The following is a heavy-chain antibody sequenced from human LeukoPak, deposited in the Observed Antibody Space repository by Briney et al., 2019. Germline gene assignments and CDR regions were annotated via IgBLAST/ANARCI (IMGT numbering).Heavy chain of an antibody. J-gene: IGHJ6*01. V-gene: IGHV3-23*01. Sequence: GGSLRLSCAASGFTVSSNYMSWVRQAPGKGLEWVSGISGSGDNTLYADSVKGRFTISRDNSKNTLYLEMNSLRAEDTAIYYCAKMKGHPLPKYYMDVWGQGTTVTVSS. CDR3: AKMKGHPLPKYYMDV. CDR1: GFTVSSNY. CDR2: ISGSGDNT. D-gene: IGHD1-26*01.